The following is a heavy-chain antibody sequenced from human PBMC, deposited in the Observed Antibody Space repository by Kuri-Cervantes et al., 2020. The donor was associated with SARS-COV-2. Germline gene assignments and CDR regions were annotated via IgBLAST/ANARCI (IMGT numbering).Heavy chain of an antibody. CDR1: GYTFTSYY. J-gene: IGHJ5*02. CDR3: AREFDIVVVPAAIGFDP. Sequence: ASVKVSCKASGYTFTSYYMHWVRQAPGQGLEWMGIINPSGGSTSCAQKFQGRVTMTRDTSTSTVYMELSSLRSEDTAVYYCAREFDIVVVPAAIGFDPWGQGTLVTVSS. D-gene: IGHD2-2*02. CDR2: INPSGGST. V-gene: IGHV1-46*03.